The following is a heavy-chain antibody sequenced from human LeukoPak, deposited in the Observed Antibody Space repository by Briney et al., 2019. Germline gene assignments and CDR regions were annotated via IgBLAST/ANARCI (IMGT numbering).Heavy chain of an antibody. J-gene: IGHJ4*02. V-gene: IGHV4-4*07. D-gene: IGHD3-22*01. CDR3: ARDSPPAGYYDSSGGGVHLDY. CDR2: IYTSGST. CDR1: GGSISSYY. Sequence: SETLSLTCTVSGGSISSYYWSWIRQPAGKGLEWIGRIYTSGSTNYNPSLKSRVTISVDKSKNQFSLKLSSVTAADTAVYYCARDSPPAGYYDSSGGGVHLDYWGQGTLVTVSS.